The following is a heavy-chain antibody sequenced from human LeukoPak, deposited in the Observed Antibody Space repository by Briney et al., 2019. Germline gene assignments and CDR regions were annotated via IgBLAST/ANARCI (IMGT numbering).Heavy chain of an antibody. CDR1: GFTLSRAG. CDR3: ARAYY. Sequence: GGSLRLSWAACGFTLSRAGMNWVRQAPGKGLEWVSYISSSSSTMYYADSVKGRFTISRDNAKNSLYLQMNSLRAEDTAVYYCARAYYWGQGTLVTVSS. J-gene: IGHJ4*02. V-gene: IGHV3-48*04. CDR2: ISSSSSTM.